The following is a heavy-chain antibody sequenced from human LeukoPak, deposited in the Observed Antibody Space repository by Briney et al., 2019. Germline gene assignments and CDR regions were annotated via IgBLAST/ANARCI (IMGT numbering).Heavy chain of an antibody. CDR1: GYTFTGYY. V-gene: IGHV1-2*04. Sequence: ASVKVSCKASGYTFTGYYMHWVRQAPGQGLEWMGWINPNSGGTNYAQKFQGWVTMTRDTSTSTAYMELSRLRSDDTAVYYCARGSSLRFLEWLSDYGMDVWGQGTTVTVSS. D-gene: IGHD3-3*01. CDR2: INPNSGGT. CDR3: ARGSSLRFLEWLSDYGMDV. J-gene: IGHJ6*02.